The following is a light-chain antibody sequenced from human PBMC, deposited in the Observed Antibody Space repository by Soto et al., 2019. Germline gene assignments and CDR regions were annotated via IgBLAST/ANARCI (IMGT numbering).Light chain of an antibody. Sequence: DIQMTQSPSSLSASVGDRVTITCRASQSISSYLNWYQQKPGKAPKLLIYAASSLQSGVPSRFSGSGSGTDLTLTISSLQPEDFATYYCQQSYSTPDFGPGTKVDIK. CDR2: AAS. CDR1: QSISSY. V-gene: IGKV1-39*01. CDR3: QQSYSTPD. J-gene: IGKJ3*01.